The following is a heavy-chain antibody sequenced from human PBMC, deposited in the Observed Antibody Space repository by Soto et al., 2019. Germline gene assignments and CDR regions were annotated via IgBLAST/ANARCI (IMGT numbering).Heavy chain of an antibody. D-gene: IGHD3-22*01. CDR2: ISAYNGNT. Sequence: GASVTVSCTASGYTFTSYSISWVRQAPGQGLEWMGWISAYNGNTNYAQKLQGRVTMTTDTSTSTAYMELRSLRSDDTAVYYCARDPEYYYDSSGYYDYWGQGTLVTVSS. V-gene: IGHV1-18*01. CDR1: GYTFTSYS. J-gene: IGHJ4*02. CDR3: ARDPEYYYDSSGYYDY.